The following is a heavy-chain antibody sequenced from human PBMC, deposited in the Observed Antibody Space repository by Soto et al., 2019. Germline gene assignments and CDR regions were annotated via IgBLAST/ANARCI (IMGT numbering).Heavy chain of an antibody. CDR1: GGSFSSYY. Sequence: QVQLQESGPGLVRPSETLSLTCTVSGGSFSSYYWTWIRQSPGKGLEWIGYIYYSGSIYYNPSLGGRLAISIDTSKNQFSLRLNSMTAADTAVYYCAGRDCSGTNCYYLDYYYMDVWGKGTTVTVSS. D-gene: IGHD2-2*01. J-gene: IGHJ6*03. CDR2: IYYSGSI. CDR3: AGRDCSGTNCYYLDYYYMDV. V-gene: IGHV4-59*08.